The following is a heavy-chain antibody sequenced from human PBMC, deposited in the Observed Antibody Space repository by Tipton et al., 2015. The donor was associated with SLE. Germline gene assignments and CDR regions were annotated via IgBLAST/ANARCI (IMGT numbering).Heavy chain of an antibody. CDR3: ARGEGIAAAGTEDFDY. Sequence: TLSLTCAVSGYSISSGYYWGWIRQPPGKGLEWIGEINHSGSTNYNPSLKSRVTISVDTSKNQFSLKLSSVTAADTAVYYCARGEGIAAAGTEDFDYWGQGTLVTVSS. V-gene: IGHV4-38-2*01. CDR2: INHSGST. J-gene: IGHJ4*02. CDR1: GYSISSGYY. D-gene: IGHD6-13*01.